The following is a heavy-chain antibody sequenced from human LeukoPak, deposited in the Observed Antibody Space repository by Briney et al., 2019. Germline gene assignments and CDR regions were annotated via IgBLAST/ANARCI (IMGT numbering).Heavy chain of an antibody. Sequence: SETLSLTCTVSGGSISSYYWSWIRRPPGKGLEWIGYIYYSGSTNYNPSLKSRVTISVDTSKNQFSLKLSSVTAADTAVYYCARDSGQAGVVTVIDYFDYWGQGTLVAVSS. J-gene: IGHJ4*02. CDR1: GGSISSYY. V-gene: IGHV4-59*01. CDR2: IYYSGST. CDR3: ARDSGQAGVVTVIDYFDY. D-gene: IGHD2-21*02.